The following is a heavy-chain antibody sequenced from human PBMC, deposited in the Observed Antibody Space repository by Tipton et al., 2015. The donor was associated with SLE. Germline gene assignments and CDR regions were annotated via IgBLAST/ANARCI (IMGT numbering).Heavy chain of an antibody. CDR3: AGGLLWFREPFDY. CDR1: GFTFSSYA. Sequence: SLRLSCAASGFTFSSYAMHWVRQAPGKGLEWVAVISYDGSNKYYADSVKGRFTISRDNSKNTLYLQMNSLRAEDTAVYYCAGGLLWFREPFDYWGQGTLVTVSS. CDR2: ISYDGSNK. D-gene: IGHD3-10*01. V-gene: IGHV3-30*04. J-gene: IGHJ4*02.